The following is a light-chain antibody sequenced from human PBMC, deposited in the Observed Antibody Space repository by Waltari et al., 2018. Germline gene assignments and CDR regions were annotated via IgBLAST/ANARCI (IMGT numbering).Light chain of an antibody. V-gene: IGKV1-6*01. CDR2: ATF. CDR1: QDIRND. Sequence: IRMTQSPSSLSASVGDRVTITCRASQDIRNDLSWYQLVPGKAPKLLIYATFNLHTGVPFRFSGSRSGADFTLTISRLQAEDVATYYCLQDYNYPRTFGPGTKVAMK. J-gene: IGKJ1*01. CDR3: LQDYNYPRT.